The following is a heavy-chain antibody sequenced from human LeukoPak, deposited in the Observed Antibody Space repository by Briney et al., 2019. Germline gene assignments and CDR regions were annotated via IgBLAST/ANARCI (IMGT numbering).Heavy chain of an antibody. J-gene: IGHJ4*02. V-gene: IGHV4-4*09. CDR3: ARLGVDNWNYEAYYFDY. CDR1: GGSISSYY. Sequence: SETLSLTCTVSGGSISSYYWSWTRQPPGKGLEWIGYIYTSGSTNYNPSLKSRVTISVDTSKNQFSLKLSSVTAADTAVYYCARLGVDNWNYEAYYFDYWGQGTLVTVSS. CDR2: IYTSGST. D-gene: IGHD1-7*01.